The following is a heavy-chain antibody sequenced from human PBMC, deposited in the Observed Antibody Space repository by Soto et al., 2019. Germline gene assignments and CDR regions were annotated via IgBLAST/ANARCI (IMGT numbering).Heavy chain of an antibody. CDR1: GFTFSSYS. D-gene: IGHD3-10*01. V-gene: IGHV3-23*01. Sequence: GGSLRLSCAASGFTFSSYSMSWVRQAPGKGLEWVSGFRSGGDDDTTYYADSVRGQFTISRDNSKNTLFLQMNSLRAEDTAIYYCAKKVNSGSGSQFFDYWGQGTLVTVSS. J-gene: IGHJ4*02. CDR2: FRSGGDDDTT. CDR3: AKKVNSGSGSQFFDY.